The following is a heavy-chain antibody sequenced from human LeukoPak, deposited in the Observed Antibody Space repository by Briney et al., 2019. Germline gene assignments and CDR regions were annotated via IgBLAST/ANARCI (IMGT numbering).Heavy chain of an antibody. V-gene: IGHV3-20*04. CDR1: GFTFDDYG. CDR3: ARGYCSGGSCFLFDD. J-gene: IGHJ4*02. CDR2: INWNGGST. Sequence: PGGSLRLSCAASGFTFDDYGMTWVRQAPGKGLEWVSGINWNGGSTGCADSVKGRFSILRDTAKNSLYLQMNSLRAEDTALYYCARGYCSGGSCFLFDDWGQGTLVTVSS. D-gene: IGHD2-15*01.